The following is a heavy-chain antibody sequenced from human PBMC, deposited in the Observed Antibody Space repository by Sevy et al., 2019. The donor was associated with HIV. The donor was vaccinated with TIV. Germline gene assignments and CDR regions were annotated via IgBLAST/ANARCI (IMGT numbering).Heavy chain of an antibody. CDR3: ARLYRGYWFDP. CDR2: IYYSGST. J-gene: IGHJ5*02. CDR1: GGSISSSSYY. V-gene: IGHV4-39*01. Sequence: SETLSLTCTVSGGSISSSSYYWGWIRQPPGKGLEWIGSIYYSGSTYYNPSLKSRVTISVDTSKNQFSLKLSSVTAADTAVYYCARLYRGYWFDPWGQGTLVTVSS. D-gene: IGHD2-8*02.